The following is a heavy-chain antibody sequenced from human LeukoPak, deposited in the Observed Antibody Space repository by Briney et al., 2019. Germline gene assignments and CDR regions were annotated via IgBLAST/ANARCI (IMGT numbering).Heavy chain of an antibody. J-gene: IGHJ4*02. CDR1: GFTFSSYA. CDR2: ISGSGGST. CDR3: AKDEYYYGSGSYLMSGSFDY. V-gene: IGHV3-23*01. Sequence: GGSLRLSCAASGFTFSSYAMSWVRQAPGKGLEWVSAISGSGGSTYYADSVKGRSTISRDNSKNTLYLQMNSLRAEDTAVYYCAKDEYYYGSGSYLMSGSFDYWGQGTLVTVSS. D-gene: IGHD3-10*01.